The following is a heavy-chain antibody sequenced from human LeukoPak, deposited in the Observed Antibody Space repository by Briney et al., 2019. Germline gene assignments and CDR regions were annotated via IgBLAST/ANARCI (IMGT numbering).Heavy chain of an antibody. CDR3: ARVGGRLALYYFDY. CDR1: GGTFSSYA. J-gene: IGHJ4*02. CDR2: IIPIFGTA. Sequence: ASVRVSCKASGGTFSSYAISWVRQAPGQGLEWMGGIIPIFGTANYAQKFQGRVTITADESTSTAYMELSSLRSEDTAVYYCARVGGRLALYYFDYWGQGTLVTVSS. V-gene: IGHV1-69*13. D-gene: IGHD3-16*01.